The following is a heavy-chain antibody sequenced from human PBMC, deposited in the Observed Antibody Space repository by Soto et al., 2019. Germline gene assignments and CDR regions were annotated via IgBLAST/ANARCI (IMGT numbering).Heavy chain of an antibody. Sequence: QVQMVESGGGVVQPGRSPRLSCAASGFSFENYGMHWVRQAPGRGLEWVAIIWYDGSLQYYAAAVKGRFTISRDNSKNTLYLEMNSLRAEDTALYYCANLWGDGYNLGQDYNGMDVWGQGTTVIVSS. J-gene: IGHJ6*02. CDR1: GFSFENYG. V-gene: IGHV3-33*06. CDR2: IWYDGSLQ. D-gene: IGHD5-12*01. CDR3: ANLWGDGYNLGQDYNGMDV.